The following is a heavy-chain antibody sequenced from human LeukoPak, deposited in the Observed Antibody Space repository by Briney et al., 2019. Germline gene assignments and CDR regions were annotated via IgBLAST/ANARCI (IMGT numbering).Heavy chain of an antibody. J-gene: IGHJ4*02. CDR3: AKERGYTSGLGTLDY. Sequence: GGSLRLSCAASGFTFSNYAMSWVRQVPGKGLEWVSTISGSGGSTYYADPLKGRFSISRDNYKNTLFLQMKSLRAEDTAVYYCAKERGYTSGLGTLDYWGQGTLVTVST. D-gene: IGHD6-19*01. CDR2: ISGSGGST. CDR1: GFTFSNYA. V-gene: IGHV3-23*01.